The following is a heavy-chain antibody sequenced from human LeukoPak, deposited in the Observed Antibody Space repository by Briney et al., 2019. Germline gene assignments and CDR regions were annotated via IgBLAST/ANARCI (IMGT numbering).Heavy chain of an antibody. D-gene: IGHD5-24*01. CDR3: ARGRSRDGYVLDY. CDR2: IIPIFGTA. CDR1: GGTFSSYA. Sequence: SVKVSCKASGGTFSSYAISWVRQAPGHGLEWMGRIIPIFGTANYAQKFQGRVTITTDESTSTAYMELSSLRSEDTAVYYCARGRSRDGYVLDYWGQGTLVTVSS. J-gene: IGHJ4*02. V-gene: IGHV1-69*05.